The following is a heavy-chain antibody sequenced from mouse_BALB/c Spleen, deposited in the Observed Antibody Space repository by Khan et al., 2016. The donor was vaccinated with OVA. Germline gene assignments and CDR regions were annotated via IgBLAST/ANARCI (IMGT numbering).Heavy chain of an antibody. CDR3: ARDHGNTYEYFDY. J-gene: IGHJ2*01. CDR2: IWAGGST. CDR1: GFSLTSYG. V-gene: IGHV2-9*02. Sequence: VQLQESGRGLVAPSQSLSITCTVSGFSLTSYGVHWVRQPPGKGLEWLGIIWAGGSTNYNSALMSRLSISKDNSKSQVFVKMISLQTDDTAMYYCARDHGNTYEYFDYWGQGTTLTVSS. D-gene: IGHD1-1*01.